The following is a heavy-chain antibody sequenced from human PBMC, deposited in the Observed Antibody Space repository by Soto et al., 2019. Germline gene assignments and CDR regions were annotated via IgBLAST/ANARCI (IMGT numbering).Heavy chain of an antibody. CDR2: INSDGSST. D-gene: IGHD6-13*01. CDR1: GFTFSSYW. V-gene: IGHV3-74*01. CDR3: ARGLEYSSRGLDY. J-gene: IGHJ4*02. Sequence: GGSLRLSCAASGFTFSSYWMHWVRQAPGKGLVWVSRINSDGSSTSYADSVKGRFTISRDNAKNTLYLQMNSLRAEDAAVYYCARGLEYSSRGLDYWGQGTLVTVSS.